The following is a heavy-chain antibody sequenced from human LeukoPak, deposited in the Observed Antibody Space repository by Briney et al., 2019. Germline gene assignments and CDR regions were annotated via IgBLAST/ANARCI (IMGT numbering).Heavy chain of an antibody. D-gene: IGHD4-11*01. Sequence: GGSLRLSCAASGFTFSSYRMSWVRQAPGKGLEWVANIKQDGSEKYYVDSVKGRFTISRDNAKNSLYLQMNSLRAEDTAVYYCARFNTVPFIYYFDYWGQGTLVTVSS. J-gene: IGHJ4*02. CDR3: ARFNTVPFIYYFDY. CDR2: IKQDGSEK. CDR1: GFTFSSYR. V-gene: IGHV3-7*01.